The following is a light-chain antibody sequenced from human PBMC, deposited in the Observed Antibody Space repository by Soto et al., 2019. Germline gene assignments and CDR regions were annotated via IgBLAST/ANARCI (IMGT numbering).Light chain of an antibody. V-gene: IGLV2-11*01. CDR2: DVT. CDR1: SSDVGGYQY. J-gene: IGLJ2*01. Sequence: QSALTQPRSVSGSPGQSVTISCTGTSSDVGGYQYVSWYQHYPGKAPKLMIYDVTQRPSGVPDRFSASKSGNTASLTISGLQAEDEADYYCCSYAGTYSRVFGGGTKLTVL. CDR3: CSYAGTYSRV.